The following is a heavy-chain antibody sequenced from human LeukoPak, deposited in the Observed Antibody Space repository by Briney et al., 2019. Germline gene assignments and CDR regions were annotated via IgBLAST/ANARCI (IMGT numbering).Heavy chain of an antibody. D-gene: IGHD4-17*01. CDR3: ARGRSMVTRGWGRAGTDY. Sequence: GGSLRLSCAASGFTFSSYAMSWVRQAPGEGLEWVSIISSSGGETYYADSVRGRFTISRDNSKSTLYLQMSSLRAEDTALYYCARGRSMVTRGWGRAGTDYWGQGTLVTVSS. CDR2: ISSSGGET. J-gene: IGHJ4*02. V-gene: IGHV3-23*01. CDR1: GFTFSSYA.